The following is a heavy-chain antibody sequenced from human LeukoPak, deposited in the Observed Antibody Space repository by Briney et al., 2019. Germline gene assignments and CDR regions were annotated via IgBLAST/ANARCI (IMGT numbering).Heavy chain of an antibody. V-gene: IGHV4-4*07. D-gene: IGHD3-16*01. J-gene: IGHJ6*03. CDR3: ARVGDFDTYYYFMDV. CDR2: IYFSGST. CDR1: GASISSDY. Sequence: PSETLSLTCAVSGASISSDYWSWLRQPAGMGLEWIGRIYFSGSTNYDPSLKSRVTMSVDTSKNQFSLKLSSVTAADTAIYYCARVGDFDTYYYFMDVWGKGITVTVSS.